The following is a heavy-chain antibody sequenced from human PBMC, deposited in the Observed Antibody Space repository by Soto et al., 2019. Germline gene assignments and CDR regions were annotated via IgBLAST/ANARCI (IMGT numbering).Heavy chain of an antibody. V-gene: IGHV1-18*01. D-gene: IGHD6-13*01. CDR1: GYTFTSYG. J-gene: IGHJ4*02. CDR3: ARDAAAGLNDY. CDR2: ISAYNGNT. Sequence: QVQLVQSGAEVKKPGASVKVSCKASGYTFTSYGISWVRQAPGQGLEWMGWISAYNGNTKYVQKFKGRVTMTTDTSTSTAYMELRSLRADDTAVYYCARDAAAGLNDYWGQGTLVTVSS.